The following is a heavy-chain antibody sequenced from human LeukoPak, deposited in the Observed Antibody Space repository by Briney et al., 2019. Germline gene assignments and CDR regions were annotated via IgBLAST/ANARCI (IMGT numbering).Heavy chain of an antibody. D-gene: IGHD2-2*01. Sequence: SETLSLTCAVYGGSFSGYYWSWIRQPPGKGLAWIGEINHSGSTNYNPSLKSRVTISVDTSKNQFSLKLSSVTAADTAVYYCARGPFIVVVPAARDYYYGMDVWGQGTTVTVSS. J-gene: IGHJ6*02. CDR3: ARGPFIVVVPAARDYYYGMDV. V-gene: IGHV4-34*01. CDR2: INHSGST. CDR1: GGSFSGYY.